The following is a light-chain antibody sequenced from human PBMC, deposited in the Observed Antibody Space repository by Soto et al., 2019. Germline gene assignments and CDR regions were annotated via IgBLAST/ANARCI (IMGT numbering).Light chain of an antibody. CDR2: DAS. Sequence: EIVLTQSPATLSLSPGERATLSCRASQSVSSYLAWYQQKTGQAPRLLIYDASNRATGIPARFSGSGSGTDFTLTSSSLEPEDFAVYYCQQRSNWPPVTFGQGTRLEIK. CDR1: QSVSSY. V-gene: IGKV3-11*01. CDR3: QQRSNWPPVT. J-gene: IGKJ5*01.